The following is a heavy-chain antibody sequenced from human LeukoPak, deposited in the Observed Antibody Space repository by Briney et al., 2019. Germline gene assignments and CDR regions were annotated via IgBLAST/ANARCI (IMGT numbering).Heavy chain of an antibody. CDR3: AKRGFIAGNPTDFDY. CDR2: ITNSGNSK. J-gene: IGHJ4*02. Sequence: GGSLRLSCAASEFTFSSYSKNWVRQAPGKGLEWVSYITNSGNSKSYADSVKGRFTISRDNTKNSLYLQMNGLRAEDTAVYYCAKRGFIAGNPTDFDYWGQGTLVTVSS. V-gene: IGHV3-48*01. D-gene: IGHD6-13*01. CDR1: EFTFSSYS.